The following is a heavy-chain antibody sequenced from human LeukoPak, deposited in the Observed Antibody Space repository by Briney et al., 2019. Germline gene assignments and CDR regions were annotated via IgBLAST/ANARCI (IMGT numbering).Heavy chain of an antibody. CDR2: IWYDGSNK. V-gene: IGHV3-33*08. D-gene: IGHD4-17*01. Sequence: PWGSLRLSCAASGFTFSSFAMHRVRQAPGKGLEWVAVIWYDGSNKFYADSVKGRFTISRDNSKNTLYLQMNSLRAEDTAVYYCATYGDSRRRDWYFDLWGRGTLVTVSS. CDR1: GFTFSSFA. CDR3: ATYGDSRRRDWYFDL. J-gene: IGHJ2*01.